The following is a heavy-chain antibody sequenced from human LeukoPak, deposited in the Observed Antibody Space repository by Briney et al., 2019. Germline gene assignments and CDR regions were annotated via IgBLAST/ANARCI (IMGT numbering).Heavy chain of an antibody. CDR2: IGTAGDT. CDR3: ARGRSRLTTVTSLDY. J-gene: IGHJ4*02. Sequence: GGSLRLSCAASGFTFKSYDMHWVRQATGKGLEWVSAIGTAGDTYYPGSVKGRFTISRENAKNSLYLQMNSLRAGDTAVYYCARGRSRLTTVTSLDYWGQGTLVTVSS. D-gene: IGHD4-17*01. V-gene: IGHV3-13*01. CDR1: GFTFKSYD.